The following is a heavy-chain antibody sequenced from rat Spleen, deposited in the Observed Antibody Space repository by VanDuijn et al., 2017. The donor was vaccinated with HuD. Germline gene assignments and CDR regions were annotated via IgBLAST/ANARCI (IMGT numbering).Heavy chain of an antibody. CDR3: VRQDTSGYANWFTY. D-gene: IGHD4-3*01. Sequence: EVQLVESGGGLVQPGRSLKLSCAASGFTFSAYYMAWVRQAPTKGLEWVASIDTGGGNTFYRHSVKGRFTISRDNAKSTLYLQMDSLRSEDTATYYCVRQDTSGYANWFTYWGQGTLVTVSS. CDR1: GFTFSAYY. CDR2: IDTGGGNT. V-gene: IGHV5-25*01. J-gene: IGHJ3*01.